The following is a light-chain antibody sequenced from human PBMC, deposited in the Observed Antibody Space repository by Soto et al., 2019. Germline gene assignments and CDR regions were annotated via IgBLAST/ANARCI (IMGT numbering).Light chain of an antibody. V-gene: IGLV3-1*01. CDR3: QAWDTSTVV. Sequence: SYELTQPPSVSVSPGQTASITCSGDKLGDKYASWYQLKPGQSPVLVIYQDTKRPSGIPERFSGSNSGTTATLSISGTQAMDEADYYRQAWDTSTVVFGGGTKLTVL. CDR1: KLGDKY. CDR2: QDT. J-gene: IGLJ2*01.